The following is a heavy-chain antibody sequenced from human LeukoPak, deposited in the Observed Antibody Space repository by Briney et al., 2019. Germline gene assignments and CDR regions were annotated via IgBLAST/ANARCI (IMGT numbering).Heavy chain of an antibody. V-gene: IGHV3-21*01. J-gene: IGHJ6*02. D-gene: IGHD3-3*01. CDR3: ARSYYDFWSGGMDV. CDR1: GFTFSSYS. Sequence: GGSLRLSCAASGFTFSSYSMNWVRQAPGKGLEWVSSISSSSSYIYYAASVKGRSTISRDNAKNSLYLQMNSLRAEDTAVYYCARSYYDFWSGGMDVWGQGTTVTVSS. CDR2: ISSSSSYI.